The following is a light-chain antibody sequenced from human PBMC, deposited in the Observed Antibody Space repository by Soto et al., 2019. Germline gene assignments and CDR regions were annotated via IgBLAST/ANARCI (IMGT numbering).Light chain of an antibody. CDR2: AAS. Sequence: DIQMTQSPSSLSGSVGDSVTITCPASQGISNYLAWYQQRPGKAPTLLIYAASTLQSGVPSRFSGSGSGTDFTLTISSLQPEDVATYYCQRYNNAPRTFGQGTKVEIK. J-gene: IGKJ1*01. CDR1: QGISNY. CDR3: QRYNNAPRT. V-gene: IGKV1-27*01.